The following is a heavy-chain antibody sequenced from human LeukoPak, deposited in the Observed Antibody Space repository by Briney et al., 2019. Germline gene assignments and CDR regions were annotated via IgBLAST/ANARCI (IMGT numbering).Heavy chain of an antibody. Sequence: TSQTLSLTCTVSGGSISSGSYCWSWIRQPAGKGLEWIGHIHTSGSTNYNPSLKSRVTISVDTSKNQLSLKLSSVTAADTAVYYCARSAPSGSYPSKDYYYYYMDVWGKGTTVTISS. CDR3: ARSAPSGSYPSKDYYYYYMDV. V-gene: IGHV4-61*09. J-gene: IGHJ6*03. CDR2: IHTSGST. CDR1: GGSISSGSYC. D-gene: IGHD1-26*01.